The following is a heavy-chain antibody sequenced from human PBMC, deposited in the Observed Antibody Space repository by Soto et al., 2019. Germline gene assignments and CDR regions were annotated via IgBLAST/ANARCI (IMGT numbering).Heavy chain of an antibody. CDR2: IIPILGIA. J-gene: IGHJ5*02. Sequence: QVQLVQSGAEVKKPGSSVKVSCKASGGTFSSYTISWVRQAPGQGLEWMGRIIPILGIANYAQKFQGRVTIAADKSTSTAYMELSSLRSEDTAVYYCARSPEGKQWLVKVNWFDPWGQGTLVTVSS. D-gene: IGHD6-19*01. CDR3: ARSPEGKQWLVKVNWFDP. V-gene: IGHV1-69*02. CDR1: GGTFSSYT.